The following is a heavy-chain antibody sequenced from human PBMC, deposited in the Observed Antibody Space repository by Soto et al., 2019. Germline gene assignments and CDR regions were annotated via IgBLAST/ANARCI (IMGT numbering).Heavy chain of an antibody. CDR1: GFNFGSYS. V-gene: IGHV3-48*02. J-gene: IGHJ6*02. CDR3: ARDRFLEWLLRHYYYYYGMDV. D-gene: IGHD3-3*01. CDR2: ISSSSSTI. Sequence: GGSHRLSSTASGFNFGSYSMNWVRQAPGKGLEWVSYISSSSSTIYYADSVKGRFTISRDNAKNSLYLQMNSLRDEDTAVYYCARDRFLEWLLRHYYYYYGMDVWGQGTTVTVSS.